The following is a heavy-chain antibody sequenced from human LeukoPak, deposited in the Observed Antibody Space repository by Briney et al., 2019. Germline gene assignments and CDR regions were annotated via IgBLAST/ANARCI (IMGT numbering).Heavy chain of an antibody. CDR3: ARDPTDDRGYSYGFDY. CDR1: GYTFTSYY. J-gene: IGHJ4*02. Sequence: ASVKVSCKASGYTFTSYYMHWVRQAPGQGLEWMGIINPSGGSTSYAQKFQGRVTMTRDMSTSTVYMELSSLRSEDTAVYYCARDPTDDRGYSYGFDYWGQGTLVTVSS. V-gene: IGHV1-46*01. CDR2: INPSGGST. D-gene: IGHD5-18*01.